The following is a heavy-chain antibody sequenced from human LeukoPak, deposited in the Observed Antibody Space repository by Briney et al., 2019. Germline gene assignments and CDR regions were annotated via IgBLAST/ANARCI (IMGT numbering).Heavy chain of an antibody. J-gene: IGHJ4*02. CDR1: GYTLTELS. CDR3: ATDPRPYYYDSSGYGLFDY. V-gene: IGHV1-24*01. Sequence: ASVTVSCKVSGYTLTELSMHWVRQAPGKGLDWMGGFDPEDGETIYAQKFQGRVTMTEDTSTDTAYMELSSLRSEDTAVYYCATDPRPYYYDSSGYGLFDYWGQGTLVTVSS. CDR2: FDPEDGET. D-gene: IGHD3-22*01.